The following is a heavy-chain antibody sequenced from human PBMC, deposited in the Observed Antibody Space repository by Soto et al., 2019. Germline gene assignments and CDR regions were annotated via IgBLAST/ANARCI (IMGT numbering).Heavy chain of an antibody. CDR2: ISAYNGNT. CDR1: GYTFTSNS. CDR3: ARETGSSGDNWFDP. V-gene: IGHV1-18*04. J-gene: IGHJ5*02. Sequence: ASVKVSCKASGYTFTSNSIGWVRQAPGQGLEWMGWISAYNGNTNYAQKLQGRVTMTTDTSASTAYMELRSLRSDDTAVYYCARETGSSGDNWFDPWGQGTLVTVSS.